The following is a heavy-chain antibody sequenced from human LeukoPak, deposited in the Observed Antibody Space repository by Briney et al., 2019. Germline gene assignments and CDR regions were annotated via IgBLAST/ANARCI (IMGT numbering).Heavy chain of an antibody. Sequence: GGSLRLSCAASGFTFSSYAMHWVRQAPGKGLEWVAVISYDGSNKYYADSVKGRFTISRDNSKNTLYLQMNSLRAEDTAVYYCAREDFGDYWGQGTLATVSS. J-gene: IGHJ4*02. V-gene: IGHV3-30-3*01. CDR2: ISYDGSNK. CDR1: GFTFSSYA. D-gene: IGHD3-10*01. CDR3: AREDFGDY.